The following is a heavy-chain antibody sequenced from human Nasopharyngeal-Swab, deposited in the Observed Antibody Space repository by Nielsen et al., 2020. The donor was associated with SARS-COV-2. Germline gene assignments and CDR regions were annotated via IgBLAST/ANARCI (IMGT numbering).Heavy chain of an antibody. V-gene: IGHV3-9*01. CDR2: ISWNSGSI. CDR3: AKLPPSAGDYYGSGSLPEA. J-gene: IGHJ4*02. D-gene: IGHD3-10*01. CDR1: GFTFDDYA. Sequence: SLKISCAASGFTFDDYAMHWVRQAPGKGLEWVSGISWNSGSIGYADSVKGRFTISRDNAKNSLYLQMNSLRAEDTALYYCAKLPPSAGDYYGSGSLPEAWGQGTLVTVSS.